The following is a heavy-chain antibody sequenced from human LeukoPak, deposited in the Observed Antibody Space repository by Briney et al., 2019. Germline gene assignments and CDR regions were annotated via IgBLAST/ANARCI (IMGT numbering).Heavy chain of an antibody. Sequence: ASVKVSCKASGYTFTSYGISWVRQAPGQGLEWMGWISAYNGNTNYAQKLQGRVTMTTDTSTSTAYMELRSLRSDDTAVYHCARDPAYCSSTSCYFFMAPYYYYGMDVWGQGTTVTVSS. CDR1: GYTFTSYG. CDR2: ISAYNGNT. D-gene: IGHD2-2*01. CDR3: ARDPAYCSSTSCYFFMAPYYYYGMDV. V-gene: IGHV1-18*01. J-gene: IGHJ6*02.